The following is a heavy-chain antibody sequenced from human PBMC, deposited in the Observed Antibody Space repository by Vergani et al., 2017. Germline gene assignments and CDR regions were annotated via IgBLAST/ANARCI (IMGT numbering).Heavy chain of an antibody. V-gene: IGHV4-38-2*02. CDR1: GYSIGSGFY. J-gene: IGHJ4*02. D-gene: IGHD6-13*01. CDR3: ARDERRPWSNSWARFEY. CDR2: IHNRGKT. Sequence: QVRLEESGPGLVKPSETLSLTCSVSGYSIGSGFYWAWIRQSPGEGLQWLTSIHNRGKTYHNPSLKSRVSVSLDTSKNQFSLSLNSVTAADTAIYYCARDERRPWSNSWARFEYWGLGIPVTVSS.